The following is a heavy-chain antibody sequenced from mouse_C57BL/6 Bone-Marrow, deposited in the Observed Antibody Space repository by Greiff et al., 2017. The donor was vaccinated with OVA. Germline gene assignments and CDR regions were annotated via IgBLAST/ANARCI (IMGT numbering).Heavy chain of an antibody. J-gene: IGHJ4*01. CDR3: ARGGLWSYYYAMDY. D-gene: IGHD1-1*02. CDR2: IDPSDSET. Sequence: QVQLKQPGAELVRPGSSVKLSCKASGYTFTSYWMHWVKQRPIQGLEWIGNIDPSDSETHYNQKFKDKATLTVDKSSSTAYMQLSSLTSEDSAVYYCARGGLWSYYYAMDYWGQGTSVTVSS. V-gene: IGHV1-52*01. CDR1: GYTFTSYW.